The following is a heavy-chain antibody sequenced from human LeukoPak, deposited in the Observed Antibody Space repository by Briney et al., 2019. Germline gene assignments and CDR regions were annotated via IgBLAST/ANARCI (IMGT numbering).Heavy chain of an antibody. Sequence: PSETLSHTCTVSGGSISSYYWSWIRQPAGKGLEWIGRIYTSGSTNYNPSLKSRVTMSVDTSKNQFSLKLSSVTAADTAVYYCARGVPHYDILTGYSNYYGMDVWGQGTTVTVSS. V-gene: IGHV4-4*07. CDR3: ARGVPHYDILTGYSNYYGMDV. CDR1: GGSISSYY. D-gene: IGHD3-9*01. CDR2: IYTSGST. J-gene: IGHJ6*02.